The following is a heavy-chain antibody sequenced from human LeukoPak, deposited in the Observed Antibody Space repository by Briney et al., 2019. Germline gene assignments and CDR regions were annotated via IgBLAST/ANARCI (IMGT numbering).Heavy chain of an antibody. Sequence: SETLSLTCTVSDVSISSCCWSWIRQPPGKGLEWIGYIYYSGSTNYNPSLKSRVTISVDTSKNQFSLKLSSVTAADTAVYYCARDSVTIFAFDPWGQGTLVTVSS. V-gene: IGHV4-59*01. CDR2: IYYSGST. J-gene: IGHJ5*02. CDR1: DVSISSCC. D-gene: IGHD3-3*01. CDR3: ARDSVTIFAFDP.